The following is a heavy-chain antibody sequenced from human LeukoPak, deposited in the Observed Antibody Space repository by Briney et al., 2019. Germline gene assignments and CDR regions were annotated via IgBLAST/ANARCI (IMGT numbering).Heavy chain of an antibody. J-gene: IGHJ3*02. Sequence: PGRSLRLSCAASGFTFSSYGMHWVRQAPGKGLEWVAVISYDGSNKYYVDSVKGRFTISRDNSKNTLYLQMNSLRAEDTAVYYCAKDRDGGSSGGDAFDIWGQGTMVTVSS. CDR1: GFTFSSYG. CDR2: ISYDGSNK. CDR3: AKDRDGGSSGGDAFDI. V-gene: IGHV3-30*18. D-gene: IGHD1-26*01.